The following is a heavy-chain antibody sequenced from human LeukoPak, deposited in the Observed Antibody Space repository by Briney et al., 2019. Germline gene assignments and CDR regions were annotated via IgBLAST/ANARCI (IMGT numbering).Heavy chain of an antibody. CDR1: GGSISSYY. D-gene: IGHD1-26*01. J-gene: IGHJ4*02. CDR3: ARGPGSGTYWAFDY. CDR2: VYYSGST. Sequence: SETLSLTCTVSGGSISSYYWSWIRQPPGKGLEWTGYVYYSGSTSYNPSLKSRVTISVDTSKNQFSLKLSSVTAADAAVYYCARGPGSGTYWAFDYWGQGTLVTVSS. V-gene: IGHV4-59*01.